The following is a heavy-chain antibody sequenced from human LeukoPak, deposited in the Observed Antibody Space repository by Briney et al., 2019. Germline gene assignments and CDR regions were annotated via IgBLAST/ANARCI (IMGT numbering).Heavy chain of an antibody. CDR2: IKQDGSEK. V-gene: IGHV3-7*01. J-gene: IGHJ3*02. CDR1: GFTFSSYW. Sequence: PGGSLRPSCAASGFTFSSYWMSWARQAPGKGREWVANIKQDGSEKYYVDSVKGRFTISRDNAKNSLYLQMNSLRAEDTAVYYCARGGMVVAANDAFDIWGQGTMVTVSS. CDR3: ARGGMVVAANDAFDI. D-gene: IGHD2-15*01.